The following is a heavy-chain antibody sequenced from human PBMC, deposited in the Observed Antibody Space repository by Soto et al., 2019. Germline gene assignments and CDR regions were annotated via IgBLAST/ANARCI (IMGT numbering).Heavy chain of an antibody. CDR2: INHSGST. Sequence: QVQLQQWGAGLLKPSETLSLTCAVYGGSFSGYYWSWIRQPPGKVLEWIGEINHSGSTNYNPSLKSRVTISVDTSKNQFSLKLSSVTAADTAVYYCARGQRAIYCSGGSCYLDYWGQGTLVTVSS. D-gene: IGHD2-15*01. CDR1: GGSFSGYY. J-gene: IGHJ4*02. V-gene: IGHV4-34*01. CDR3: ARGQRAIYCSGGSCYLDY.